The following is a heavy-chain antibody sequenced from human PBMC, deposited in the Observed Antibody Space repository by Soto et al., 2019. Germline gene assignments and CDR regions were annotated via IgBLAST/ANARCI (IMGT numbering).Heavy chain of an antibody. D-gene: IGHD3-9*01. CDR1: GYTLTELS. J-gene: IGHJ4*02. CDR2: FDPEDGET. Sequence: ASVKVSCKVSGYTLTELSMHWVRQAPGKGLEWMGGFDPEDGETIYAQKFQGRVTMTEVKSTDTAYMELSSLRSEGAAGYCCSTVRGAYDDILTGDYFDYWGRGTLATVSS. V-gene: IGHV1-24*01. CDR3: STVRGAYDDILTGDYFDY.